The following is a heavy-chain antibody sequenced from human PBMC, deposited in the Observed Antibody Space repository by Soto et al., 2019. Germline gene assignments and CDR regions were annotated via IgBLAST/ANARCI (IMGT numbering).Heavy chain of an antibody. Sequence: KQSQTLSLTCAISGDSVSSNSAAWNWIRQSPSRGLEWLGRTYYRSKWYNDYAVSVKSRITINPDTSKNQFSLQLNSVTPEDTAVYYCAREEQLVIGEDYYYYGMDVWGQGTTVTVSS. J-gene: IGHJ6*02. V-gene: IGHV6-1*01. CDR3: AREEQLVIGEDYYYYGMDV. D-gene: IGHD6-13*01. CDR1: GDSVSSNSAA. CDR2: TYYRSKWYN.